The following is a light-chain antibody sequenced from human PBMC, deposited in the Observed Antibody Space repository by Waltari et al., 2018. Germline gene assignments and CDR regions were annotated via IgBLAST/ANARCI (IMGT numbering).Light chain of an antibody. Sequence: QSALTQPASVSGSPGQSITISSTGTTSDVGFYNYVSWYQQHPGKAPQLIIYDVFERPSGVSNRFSGSKSGNTASLTISGLLAEDEADYYCNSYTGSSSWVFGGGTKLTVL. J-gene: IGLJ3*02. CDR2: DVF. V-gene: IGLV2-14*03. CDR1: TSDVGFYNY. CDR3: NSYTGSSSWV.